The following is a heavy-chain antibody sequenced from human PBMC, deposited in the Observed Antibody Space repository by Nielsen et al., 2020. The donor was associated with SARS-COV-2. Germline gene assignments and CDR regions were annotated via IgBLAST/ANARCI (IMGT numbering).Heavy chain of an antibody. CDR2: INPDESKT. CDR1: GFIFSNYR. CDR3: ASGVDP. J-gene: IGHJ5*02. Sequence: GESLKISCAASGFIFSNYRMHWVRQAPGKGLVWVSHINPDESKTTYADSVKGRFTISRDNAKNSLYLQMNSLRAEDTAVYYCASGVDPWGQGTLVTVSS. D-gene: IGHD5-12*01. V-gene: IGHV3-74*03.